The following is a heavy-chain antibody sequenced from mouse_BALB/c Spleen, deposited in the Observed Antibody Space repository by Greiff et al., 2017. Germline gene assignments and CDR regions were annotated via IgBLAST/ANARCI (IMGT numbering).Heavy chain of an antibody. CDR1: GYSFTGYT. J-gene: IGHJ2*01. V-gene: IGHV1-18*01. CDR3: ARGETSYGSSYGYFDY. D-gene: IGHD1-1*01. Sequence: EVQLQQSGPELVKPGASMKISCRASGYSFTGYTMNWVKQSHGKNLEWIGLINPYNGGTSYNQKFKGKATLTVDKSSSTAYMELLSLTSEDSAVYYCARGETSYGSSYGYFDYWGQGTTLTVSS. CDR2: INPYNGGT.